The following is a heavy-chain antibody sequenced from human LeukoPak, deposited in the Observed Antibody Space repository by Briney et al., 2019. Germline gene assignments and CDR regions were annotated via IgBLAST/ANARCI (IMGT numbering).Heavy chain of an antibody. CDR1: GYTFTGYY. D-gene: IGHD4-17*01. Sequence: ASVKVSCKAPGYTFTGYYMHWVRQAPGQGLEWMGWINPNSGGTNYAQKFQGRVTMTRDTSISTAYMELSRLRSDDTAVYYCAREFLVDYGAHQGFDYWGQGTLVTVSS. CDR3: AREFLVDYGAHQGFDY. J-gene: IGHJ4*02. V-gene: IGHV1-2*02. CDR2: INPNSGGT.